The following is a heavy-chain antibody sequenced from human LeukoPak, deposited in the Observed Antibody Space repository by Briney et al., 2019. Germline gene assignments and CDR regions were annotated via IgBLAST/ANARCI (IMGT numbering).Heavy chain of an antibody. D-gene: IGHD3-22*01. J-gene: IGHJ5*02. CDR2: ISYDGSNK. CDR1: GFTFSSYA. CDR3: ARADYYDAGFDP. Sequence: AGGSLRLSCAASGFTFSSYAMHWVRQAPGKGLEWVAVISYDGSNKYYADSVKGRFTISRDNSKNTLYLQMNSLRAEDTAVYYCARADYYDAGFDPWGQGTLVTVSS. V-gene: IGHV3-30-3*01.